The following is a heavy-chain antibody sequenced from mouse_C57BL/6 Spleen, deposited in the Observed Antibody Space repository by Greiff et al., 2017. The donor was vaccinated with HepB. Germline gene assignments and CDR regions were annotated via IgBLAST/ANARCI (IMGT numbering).Heavy chain of an antibody. D-gene: IGHD1-1*01. CDR3: TRGDLITTVVATFDY. V-gene: IGHV1-15*01. CDR1: GYTFTDYE. J-gene: IGHJ2*01. Sequence: QVQLQQSGAELVRPGASVTLSCKASGYTFTDYEMHWVKQTPVHGLEWIGAIDPETGGTAYNQKFKGKAILTADKSSSTAYMELRSLTSEDSAVYYCTRGDLITTVVATFDYWGQGTTLTVSS. CDR2: IDPETGGT.